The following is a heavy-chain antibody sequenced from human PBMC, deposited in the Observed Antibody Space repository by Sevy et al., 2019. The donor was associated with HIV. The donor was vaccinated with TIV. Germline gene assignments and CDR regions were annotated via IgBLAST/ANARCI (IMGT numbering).Heavy chain of an antibody. V-gene: IGHV3-23*01. J-gene: IGHJ3*02. D-gene: IGHD3-22*01. CDR1: GFTFSSYA. CDR3: AKEYYYDSSGSVGAFDI. CDR2: ISGSGGST. Sequence: GGSLRLSCAASGFTFSSYAMSWVRQAPGKGLEWVSAISGSGGSTYYADSVKGRFTISRDNSKNTLYLQMNSLRAEDTAIYYCAKEYYYDSSGSVGAFDIWGQGTMVTVSS.